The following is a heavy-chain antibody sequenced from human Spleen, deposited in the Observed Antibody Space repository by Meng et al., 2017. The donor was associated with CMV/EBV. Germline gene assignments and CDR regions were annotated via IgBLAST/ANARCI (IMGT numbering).Heavy chain of an antibody. J-gene: IGHJ6*02. D-gene: IGHD4-23*01. CDR1: GFSFSNYG. CDR2: ISSGTTYI. CDR3: AREPGGNSEHYYGMDV. V-gene: IGHV3-21*01. Sequence: GESLKISCAASGFSFSNYGMNWVRQAPGKGLEWVSTISSGTTYIYYADSVKGRFTISRDNAKNSLFLQMNSLRAEDTAVYFCAREPGGNSEHYYGMDVWGQGTTVTVSS.